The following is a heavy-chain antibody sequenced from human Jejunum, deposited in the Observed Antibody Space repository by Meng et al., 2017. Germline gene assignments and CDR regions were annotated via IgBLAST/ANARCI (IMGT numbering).Heavy chain of an antibody. CDR2: ILDRDGIT. Sequence: EVRLVECGGGLVQPGGSLRLSCAASGFTFSNQSMSWVRQAPGKGLEWVSVILDRDGITSYADSVKGRFTISRDNSKNTLYLQMSSLRVDDTAVYHCANRAWLESWGQGTLVTVSS. CDR1: GFTFSNQS. J-gene: IGHJ5*01. V-gene: IGHV3-23*04. CDR3: ANRAWLES. D-gene: IGHD3-10*01.